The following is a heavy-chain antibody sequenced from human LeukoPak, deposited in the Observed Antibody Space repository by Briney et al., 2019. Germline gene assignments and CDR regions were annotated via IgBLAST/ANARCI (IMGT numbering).Heavy chain of an antibody. V-gene: IGHV3-9*01. D-gene: IGHD2-2*01. Sequence: GGSLRLSCAASGFTFDDYAMHWVRQAPGKGLEWVLGISWNSGSIGYADSVKGRFTISRDNAKNSLYLQMNSLRAEDTAVYYCARDTAAAYYYYYGMDVWGQGTTVTVSS. CDR2: ISWNSGSI. J-gene: IGHJ6*02. CDR3: ARDTAAAYYYYYGMDV. CDR1: GFTFDDYA.